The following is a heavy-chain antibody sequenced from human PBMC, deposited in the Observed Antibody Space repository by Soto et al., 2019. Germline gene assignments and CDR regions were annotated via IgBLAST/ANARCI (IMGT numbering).Heavy chain of an antibody. D-gene: IGHD6-19*01. J-gene: IGHJ5*02. CDR2: IYYSGST. CDR3: ARAVADSPWFDP. V-gene: IGHV4-31*03. CDR1: GGSISSGGFY. Sequence: SETLSLTCTVSGGSISSGGFYWSWIRQHPGKGLEWIGYIYYSGSTYYNPSLKSRVTISVDTSKNQFSLKLSSVTAADTAVYYCARAVADSPWFDPWGQGTLVTVSS.